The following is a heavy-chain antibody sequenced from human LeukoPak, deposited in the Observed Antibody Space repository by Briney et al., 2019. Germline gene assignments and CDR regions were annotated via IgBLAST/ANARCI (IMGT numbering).Heavy chain of an antibody. CDR2: IYYSGST. D-gene: IGHD1-1*01. V-gene: IGHV4-39*07. CDR3: ARDTRHPTGTTTYYYGMDV. J-gene: IGHJ6*02. Sequence: PSETLSLTCTVSGGSISSSSYYWGWIRQPPGKGLEWIGSIYYSGSTYYNPSLKSRVTISVDTSKNQFSLKLSSVTAADTAVYYCARDTRHPTGTTTYYYGMDVWGQGTTVTASS. CDR1: GGSISSSSYY.